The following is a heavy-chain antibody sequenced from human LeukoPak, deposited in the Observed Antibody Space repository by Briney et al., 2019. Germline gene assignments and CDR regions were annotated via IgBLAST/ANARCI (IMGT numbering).Heavy chain of an antibody. CDR2: INAGNGNT. CDR1: GYTFTSYA. D-gene: IGHD2-8*01. Sequence: GASVKVSCKASGYTFTSYAMHWVRQAPGQRLEWMGWINAGNGNTKYSQEFQGRVTITRDTSASTAYMELSSLRSEDMAVYYCARGTNGVCCPFDYWGQGTLVTVSS. V-gene: IGHV1-3*03. CDR3: ARGTNGVCCPFDY. J-gene: IGHJ4*02.